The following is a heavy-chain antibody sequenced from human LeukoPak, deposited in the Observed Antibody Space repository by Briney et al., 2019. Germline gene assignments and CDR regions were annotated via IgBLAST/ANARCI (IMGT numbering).Heavy chain of an antibody. Sequence: ASVKVSCKASGYTFTGYYMHWVRQAPGQGLEWMGRINPNSGGTNYAQKFQGRVTMTRDTSISTAYMELSRLRSDDTAVYYCARVRHSTYYYDSSGYYPNWFDPWGQGTLVIVSS. V-gene: IGHV1-2*06. CDR2: INPNSGGT. CDR1: GYTFTGYY. CDR3: ARVRHSTYYYDSSGYYPNWFDP. J-gene: IGHJ5*02. D-gene: IGHD3-22*01.